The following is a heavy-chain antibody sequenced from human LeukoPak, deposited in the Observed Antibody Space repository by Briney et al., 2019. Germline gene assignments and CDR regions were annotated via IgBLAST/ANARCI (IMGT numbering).Heavy chain of an antibody. J-gene: IGHJ4*02. D-gene: IGHD3-16*01. CDR1: GSSVTNNY. CDR3: ARRGSYNDY. V-gene: IGHV3-11*04. Sequence: GGSLRLSCAVSGSSVTNNYMSWVRRAPGKGLEWVSYISSSGSTIYYADSVKGRFTISRDNAKNSLYLQMNSLRAEDTAVYCCARRGSYNDYWGQGTLVTVSS. CDR2: ISSSGSTI.